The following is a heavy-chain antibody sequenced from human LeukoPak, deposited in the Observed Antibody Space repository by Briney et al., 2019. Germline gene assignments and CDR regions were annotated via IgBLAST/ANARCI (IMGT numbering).Heavy chain of an antibody. Sequence: ASVTVSCKASGYTFIDYDINWVRQATGQGLEWMGWMNSKSGDTGYAQKFQGRVTMTRKTSTSTAYMELSSLRSEDTAVYYCARGGLRAGTGGFDPWGQGTLVIVSS. J-gene: IGHJ5*02. CDR3: ARGGLRAGTGGFDP. CDR2: MNSKSGDT. CDR1: GYTFIDYD. D-gene: IGHD6-13*01. V-gene: IGHV1-8*01.